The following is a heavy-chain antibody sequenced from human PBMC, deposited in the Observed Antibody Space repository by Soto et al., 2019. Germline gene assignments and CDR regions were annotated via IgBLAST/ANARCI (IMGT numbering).Heavy chain of an antibody. J-gene: IGHJ5*02. Sequence: PSETLSLTCAVYGGSFSGYYWSWIRQPPGKGLEWIGEINHSGSTNYNPSLKSRVTISVDTSKNQFSLKLSSVTAADTAAYYCARIQGQRWLRFNWFDPRGQGTLVTVSS. CDR2: INHSGST. CDR3: ARIQGQRWLRFNWFDP. V-gene: IGHV4-34*01. CDR1: GGSFSGYY. D-gene: IGHD5-12*01.